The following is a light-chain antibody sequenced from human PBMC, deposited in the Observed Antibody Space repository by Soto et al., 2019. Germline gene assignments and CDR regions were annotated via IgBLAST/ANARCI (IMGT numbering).Light chain of an antibody. CDR3: QQTYSSLWT. CDR2: GTS. CDR1: QSITNL. V-gene: IGKV1-39*01. Sequence: DIQMTQSPSSLSASVGDRVTITSRASQSITNLLNWYQHKPGQAPKLLIYGTSSLLTGVPSRFSGSGSGTDFTLTISGLQLEDFATYYCQQTYSSLWTFGQGT. J-gene: IGKJ1*01.